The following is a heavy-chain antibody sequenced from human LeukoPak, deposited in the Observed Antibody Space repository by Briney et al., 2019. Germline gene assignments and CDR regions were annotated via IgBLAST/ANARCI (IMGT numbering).Heavy chain of an antibody. CDR3: ARVAILYYMDV. Sequence: KPSETLSLTCAVYGGSFSGYYWSWIRQPPGKGLEWIGEINHSRSTNYNPSLKSRVTISVDTSKNQFSLKLSSVTAADTAVYYCARVAILYYMDVWGKGTTVTVSS. CDR2: INHSRST. V-gene: IGHV4-34*01. CDR1: GGSFSGYY. J-gene: IGHJ6*03.